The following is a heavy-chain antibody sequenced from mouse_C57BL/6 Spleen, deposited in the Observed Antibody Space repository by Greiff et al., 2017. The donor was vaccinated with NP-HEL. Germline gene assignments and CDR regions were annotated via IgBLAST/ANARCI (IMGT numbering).Heavy chain of an antibody. V-gene: IGHV5-6*01. Sequence: EVQLVESGGDLVKPGGSLKLSCAASGFTFSSYGMSWVRQTPDKRLEWVATISSGGSYTYYPDSVKGRFTISRDNAKNTLYLQMSSLKSEDTAMYYCARGDYDSQSRAMGYWGQGTSVTVAS. CDR1: GFTFSSYG. J-gene: IGHJ4*01. D-gene: IGHD1-1*01. CDR2: ISSGGSYT. CDR3: ARGDYDSQSRAMGY.